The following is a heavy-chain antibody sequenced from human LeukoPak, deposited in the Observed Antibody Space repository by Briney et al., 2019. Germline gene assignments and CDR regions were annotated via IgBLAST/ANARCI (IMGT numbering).Heavy chain of an antibody. Sequence: GGSLRLSCAASGFTVSSNYMSWVRQAPGKGLEWVANIKQDGSEKYYVDSVKGRFTISRDNAKNSLYLQMNSLRAEDTAVYYCARRRGISMVRGVRDYYYGMDVWGKGTTVTVSS. D-gene: IGHD3-10*01. V-gene: IGHV3-7*03. CDR2: IKQDGSEK. CDR1: GFTVSSNY. CDR3: ARRRGISMVRGVRDYYYGMDV. J-gene: IGHJ6*04.